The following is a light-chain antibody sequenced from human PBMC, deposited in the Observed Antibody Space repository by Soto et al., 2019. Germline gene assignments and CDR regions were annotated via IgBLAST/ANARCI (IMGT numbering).Light chain of an antibody. Sequence: DIQMTQSPSTLSASVGDRITITCRASQSIGFWLAWYQQKPGKAPKLLIYDASSWQSGVPSRFRDSGSGTDFTLTISSMPADDFATYYRQQYNDYWTFGQGPKVEIK. CDR1: QSIGFW. CDR2: DAS. V-gene: IGKV1-5*01. J-gene: IGKJ1*01. CDR3: QQYNDYWT.